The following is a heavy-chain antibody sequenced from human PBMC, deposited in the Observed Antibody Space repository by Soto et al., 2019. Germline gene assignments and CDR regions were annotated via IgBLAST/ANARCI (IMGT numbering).Heavy chain of an antibody. D-gene: IGHD6-6*01. CDR2: IIPIFGTA. CDR3: ARSSIAARLYYYGMDV. V-gene: IGHV1-69*13. J-gene: IGHJ6*02. CDR1: GGTFSSYA. Sequence: SVTVSCKASGGTFSSYAISWVRQAPGQGLEWMGGIIPIFGTANYAQKFQGRVTITADESTSTAYMELSSLRSEDTAVYYCARSSIAARLYYYGMDVWRQGTTVTVSS.